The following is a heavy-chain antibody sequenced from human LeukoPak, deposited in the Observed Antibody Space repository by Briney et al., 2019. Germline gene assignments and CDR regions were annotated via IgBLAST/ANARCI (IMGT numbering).Heavy chain of an antibody. J-gene: IGHJ4*02. Sequence: ASVKVSCKASDYPFTSFGISRVRQAPGQGLEWMGWISADSGNTNYAQKLQGRVTTTTETSTSTAYMELRSLRSDDTAVYYCARSGAARTTHFDFWGQGTLVTVSS. CDR3: ARSGAARTTHFDF. D-gene: IGHD4-11*01. V-gene: IGHV1-18*01. CDR1: DYPFTSFG. CDR2: ISADSGNT.